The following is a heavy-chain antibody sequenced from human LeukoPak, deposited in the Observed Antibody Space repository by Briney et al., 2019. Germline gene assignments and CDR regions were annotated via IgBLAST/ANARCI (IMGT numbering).Heavy chain of an antibody. D-gene: IGHD2/OR15-2a*01. J-gene: IGHJ4*02. CDR3: ARGRNWRYLSHFDY. V-gene: IGHV4-39*07. CDR2: FYYNVNT. CDR1: GVSISNSDYY. Sequence: SETLSLTCSVSGVSISNSDYYCGWIRQPPGKRLEWIGSFYYNVNTYYNPSLKSRGTISADTSNNQLSLKLNSVTAADTAVYYCARGRNWRYLSHFDYWGQGTLATVSS.